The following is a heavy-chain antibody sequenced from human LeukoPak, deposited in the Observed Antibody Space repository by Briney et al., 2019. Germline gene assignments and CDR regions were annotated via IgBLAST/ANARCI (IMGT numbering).Heavy chain of an antibody. CDR3: ARPGYGPGYYYGMDV. D-gene: IGHD2-15*01. Sequence: GESLQISCKGSGYSFTNFWIGWVRQMPGKGQEWMGVISPGDSGIRYSPSFQGQVTISVDKTISTAYLQWSSLKASDTAMYYCARPGYGPGYYYGMDVWGQGTTVTVSS. J-gene: IGHJ6*02. CDR2: ISPGDSGI. CDR1: GYSFTNFW. V-gene: IGHV5-51*01.